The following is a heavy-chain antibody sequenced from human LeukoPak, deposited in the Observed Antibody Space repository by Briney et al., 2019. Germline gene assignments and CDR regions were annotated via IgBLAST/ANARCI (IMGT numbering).Heavy chain of an antibody. CDR1: GGSISSGSYY. D-gene: IGHD2-2*01. J-gene: IGHJ5*02. V-gene: IGHV4-61*02. Sequence: SETLSLTCTVSGGSISSGSYYWSWIRQPAGKGLEWIGRIYTSGSTNYNPSLKSRVTISVDTSKNQFSLKLSAVTAADTAVYYCARVGCSSTSCYDNWFDPWGQGTLVTVSS. CDR3: ARVGCSSTSCYDNWFDP. CDR2: IYTSGST.